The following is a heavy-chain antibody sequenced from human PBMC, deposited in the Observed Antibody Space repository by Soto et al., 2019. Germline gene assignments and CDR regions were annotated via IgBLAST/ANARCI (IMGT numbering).Heavy chain of an antibody. CDR2: ISGSGGST. Sequence: PGGSLRLSCAASGFTLSSYAMSWVRQAPGKGLEWVSAISGSGGSTYYADSVKGRFTISRDNSKNTLYLQMNSLRAEDTAVYYCATRDSSGWPFDYWGQGTLVTVSS. CDR3: ATRDSSGWPFDY. J-gene: IGHJ4*02. V-gene: IGHV3-23*01. CDR1: GFTLSSYA. D-gene: IGHD6-19*01.